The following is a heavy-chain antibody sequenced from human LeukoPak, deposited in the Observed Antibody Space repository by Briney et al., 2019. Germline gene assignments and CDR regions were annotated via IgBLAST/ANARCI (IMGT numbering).Heavy chain of an antibody. CDR2: IYHSGST. Sequence: PSETLSLTCAVSGYSISSGYYWGWIRQPPGKGLEWIGSIYHSGSTYYNPSLKSRVTISVDTSKNQFSLKLNSVTAADTAVYYCARQWPTSLVNNWFDPWGQGTLVTVSS. CDR3: ARQWPTSLVNNWFDP. D-gene: IGHD6-19*01. V-gene: IGHV4-38-2*01. J-gene: IGHJ5*02. CDR1: GYSISSGYY.